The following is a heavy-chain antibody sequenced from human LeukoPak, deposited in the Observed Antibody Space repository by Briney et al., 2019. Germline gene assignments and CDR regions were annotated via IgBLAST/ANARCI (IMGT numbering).Heavy chain of an antibody. D-gene: IGHD6-6*01. Sequence: PSETLSLTCTVSGGSISSSHYYWGWIRQPPGKGLEWIGSIYYSGSTYYNPSLKSRVTISVDTSKNQFSLKLSSVTAADTAVYYCAREGLGSSSFHYWGQGTLVTVSS. CDR2: IYYSGST. J-gene: IGHJ4*02. CDR1: GGSISSSHYY. CDR3: AREGLGSSSFHY. V-gene: IGHV4-39*07.